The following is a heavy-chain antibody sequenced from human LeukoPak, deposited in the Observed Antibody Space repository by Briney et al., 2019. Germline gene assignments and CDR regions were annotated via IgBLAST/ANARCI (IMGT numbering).Heavy chain of an antibody. J-gene: IGHJ4*02. CDR2: ISSSSSYI. V-gene: IGHV3-21*01. CDR3: AKGNLSGYDSEFDY. D-gene: IGHD5-12*01. CDR1: GFTFSSYS. Sequence: NPGGSLRLSCAASGFTFSSYSMNWVRQAPGKGLEWVSSISSSSSYIYYADSVKGRFTISRDNAKNSLYLQMNSLRAEDTAVYYCAKGNLSGYDSEFDYWGQGTLVTVSS.